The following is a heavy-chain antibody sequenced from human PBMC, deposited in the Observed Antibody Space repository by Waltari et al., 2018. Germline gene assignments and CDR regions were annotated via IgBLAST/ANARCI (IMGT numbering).Heavy chain of an antibody. D-gene: IGHD3-10*01. J-gene: IGHJ6*02. V-gene: IGHV4-39*01. Sequence: QLHLPELGPGLVKPSLTLSLTCPVSGGSFLSRSCSSGWFRYTTWSGHVVLGSIDYSGSSYNNPSLKSRVTICVDTSKNQFSLKLSSVTAADTAVYYCARQKGITMVRGVIINNQNYYGMDVWGQGTTVTVS. CDR1: GGSFLSRSCS. CDR2: IDYSGSS. CDR3: ARQKGITMVRGVIINNQNYYGMDV.